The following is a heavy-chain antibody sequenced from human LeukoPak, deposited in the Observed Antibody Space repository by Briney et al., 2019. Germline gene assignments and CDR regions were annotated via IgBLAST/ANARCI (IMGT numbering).Heavy chain of an antibody. Sequence: SDTLSFTCTVSGGSISSYYWSWVRQPPGKGLEWIGYIYHSGSTNYDPSLKSRVNLSVDMAKNQISLKMSSVTAADTAVYYCARSRVWSDYWGYFDYWGQGTLVTVSS. J-gene: IGHJ4*02. CDR2: IYHSGST. D-gene: IGHD3-3*01. CDR3: ARSRVWSDYWGYFDY. CDR1: GGSISSYY. V-gene: IGHV4-59*01.